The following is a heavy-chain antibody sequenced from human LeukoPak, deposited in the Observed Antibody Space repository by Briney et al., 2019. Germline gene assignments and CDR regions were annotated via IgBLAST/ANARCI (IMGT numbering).Heavy chain of an antibody. V-gene: IGHV3-15*01. CDR3: AQHDYADF. J-gene: IGHJ4*02. CDR1: GFSFSNAW. Sequence: GGSLRLSCAASGFSFSNAWMTWVRQAPGKGLEWVGRIKSKAHGGTTDCAAPVKGRFTISGDDSKNTLYLQINGLKTDDTAVYYCAQHDYADFWGQGTLVTVSS. CDR2: IKSKAHGGTT.